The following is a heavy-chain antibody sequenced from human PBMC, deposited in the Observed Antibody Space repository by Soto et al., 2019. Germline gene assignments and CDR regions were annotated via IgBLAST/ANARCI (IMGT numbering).Heavy chain of an antibody. Sequence: EVQLVESGGGLVQPGGSLRLSCAASGFTFSSYSMKWVRQVPGKGLEWISYISSGGRTIYSANSVKGRFTISRDNAKNSLFLQMNSLRVEDTAVYYCARGGSSWSIDYWGQGILVTVSS. V-gene: IGHV3-48*01. CDR2: ISSGGRTI. CDR1: GFTFSSYS. D-gene: IGHD6-13*01. CDR3: ARGGSSWSIDY. J-gene: IGHJ4*02.